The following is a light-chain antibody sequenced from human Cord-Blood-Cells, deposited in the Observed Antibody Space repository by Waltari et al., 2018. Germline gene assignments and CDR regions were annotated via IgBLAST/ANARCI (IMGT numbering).Light chain of an antibody. Sequence: QSALTQPASVSGSPGQSITISCTGTSSDTGGYNYVSWYQQHPGKAPKLMIYEVGNRPSGVSNRFSGSKSGNTASLTISGLQAEDEADYYCSSYTSSSTYVFGTGTKVTVL. J-gene: IGLJ1*01. CDR2: EVG. V-gene: IGLV2-14*01. CDR3: SSYTSSSTYV. CDR1: SSDTGGYNY.